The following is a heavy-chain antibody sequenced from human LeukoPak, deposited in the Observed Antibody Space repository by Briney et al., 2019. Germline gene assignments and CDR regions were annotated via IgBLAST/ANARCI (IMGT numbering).Heavy chain of an antibody. CDR1: GFTFGSYG. D-gene: IGHD2-15*01. Sequence: GRSLRLSCAASGFTFGSYGMHWVRQAPGKGLEWVAVISYDGSNKYYADSVKGRFTISRDNSKNTLYLQMNSLRAEDTAVYYCAVVAAPLDAFDIWGQGTMVTVSS. J-gene: IGHJ3*02. CDR2: ISYDGSNK. CDR3: AVVAAPLDAFDI. V-gene: IGHV3-30*03.